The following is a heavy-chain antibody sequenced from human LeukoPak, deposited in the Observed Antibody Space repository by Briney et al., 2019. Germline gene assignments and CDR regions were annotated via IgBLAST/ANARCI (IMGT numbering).Heavy chain of an antibody. CDR3: ARGAINGEVEIAVAGTPPYYYYYGMDV. CDR1: GYTFTSYY. D-gene: IGHD6-19*01. V-gene: IGHV1-46*01. Sequence: AASVKVSCKASGYTFTSYYMHWVRQAPGQGLEWMGIINPSGGSTSYAQKFQGRVTMTRDTSTSTVYMELSSLRSEDTAVYYCARGAINGEVEIAVAGTPPYYYYYGMDVWGQGTTVTVSS. J-gene: IGHJ6*02. CDR2: INPSGGST.